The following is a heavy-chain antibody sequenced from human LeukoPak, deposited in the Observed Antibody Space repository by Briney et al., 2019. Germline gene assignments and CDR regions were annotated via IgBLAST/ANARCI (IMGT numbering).Heavy chain of an antibody. V-gene: IGHV3-48*01. CDR3: ARVQTVRFVGEYFDY. CDR2: ISSGNSTI. D-gene: IGHD3-10*01. J-gene: IGHJ4*02. CDR1: GFTFISYS. Sequence: GGSLRLSCEASGFTFISYSFNWGRQAPGKGLEWLSFISSGNSTIYYADSVKGRFIVSRDNAKNSLYLRMNSLRVEDTALYYCARVQTVRFVGEYFDYWGPGTLVTVSS.